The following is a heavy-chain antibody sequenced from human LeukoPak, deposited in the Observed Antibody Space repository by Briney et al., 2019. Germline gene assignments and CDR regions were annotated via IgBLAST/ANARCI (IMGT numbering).Heavy chain of an antibody. CDR3: AKVWDVLRYFDWLLYLDY. V-gene: IGHV3-23*01. CDR1: GFTFSSYA. J-gene: IGHJ4*02. CDR2: ISGSGGST. D-gene: IGHD3-9*01. Sequence: GGSLRLSCAASGFTFSSYAMSWVRQAPGKGLEWVSAISGSGGSTYYADSVKGRFTISRDNSKNTLYLQINSLRAEDTAVYYCAKVWDVLRYFDWLLYLDYWGQGTLVTVSS.